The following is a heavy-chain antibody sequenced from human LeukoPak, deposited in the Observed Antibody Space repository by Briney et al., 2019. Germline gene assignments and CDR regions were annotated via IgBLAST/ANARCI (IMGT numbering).Heavy chain of an antibody. D-gene: IGHD2-2*01. CDR3: AKRPLKTYHVPATALPFDY. CDR1: GFTFDDYA. Sequence: GGSLRLSCAASGFTFDDYAMHWVRQAPGRGLEWVSLISWDGGSTYYADSVKGRFTISRDNSKNTLYLQMNSLRAEDTAIYYCAKRPLKTYHVPATALPFDYWGQGILVTVSS. V-gene: IGHV3-43D*04. J-gene: IGHJ4*02. CDR2: ISWDGGST.